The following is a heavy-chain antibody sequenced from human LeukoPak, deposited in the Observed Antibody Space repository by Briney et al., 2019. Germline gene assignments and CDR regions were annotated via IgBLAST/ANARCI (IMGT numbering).Heavy chain of an antibody. J-gene: IGHJ4*02. CDR2: INSDGSST. D-gene: IGHD6-19*01. Sequence: PGGSLRLSCVAPGLTLSNYWMSWVRQAPGKGLVWVSRINSDGSSTSYADSVKGRFTISRDNAKNTLYLQMNSLRAEDTAVYYCARARVAVAGTSHYFDYWGQGTLVTVSS. V-gene: IGHV3-74*01. CDR3: ARARVAVAGTSHYFDY. CDR1: GLTLSNYW.